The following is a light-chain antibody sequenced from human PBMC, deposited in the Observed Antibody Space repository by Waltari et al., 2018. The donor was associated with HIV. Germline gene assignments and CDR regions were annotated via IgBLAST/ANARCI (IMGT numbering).Light chain of an antibody. CDR3: YSTESNGKHRV. CDR1: TLPKKY. CDR2: EDI. J-gene: IGLJ3*02. Sequence: SYELTQPPSVSVSPGQTARITCSGDTLPKKYAHWYQQKSGQAPVLVIYEDIKRPSGSPERFAGAGSGTMASLTISGAQVEDEADYYCYSTESNGKHRVFGGGTKLTVL. V-gene: IGLV3-10*01.